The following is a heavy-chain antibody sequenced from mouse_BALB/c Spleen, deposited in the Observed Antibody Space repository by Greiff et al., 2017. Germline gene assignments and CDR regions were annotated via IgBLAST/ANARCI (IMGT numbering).Heavy chain of an antibody. Sequence: EVQLVESGGGLVKPGGSLKLSCAASGFTFSDYYMYWVRQTPEKRLEWVATISYGGSYTYYPDSVKGRFTISRDNAKNNLYLQMSSLKSEDTAMYYCARGTMIYWYFDVWGAGTTVTVSS. CDR3: ARGTMIYWYFDV. V-gene: IGHV5-4*02. CDR1: GFTFSDYY. D-gene: IGHD2-4*01. CDR2: ISYGGSYT. J-gene: IGHJ1*01.